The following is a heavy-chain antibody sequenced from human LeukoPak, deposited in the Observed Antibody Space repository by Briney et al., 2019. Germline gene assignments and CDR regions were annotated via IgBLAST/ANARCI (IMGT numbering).Heavy chain of an antibody. J-gene: IGHJ4*02. Sequence: GRSLRLSCAASGFTFDDYAMHWVRQAPGKGLEWVSGISWNSGSIGYADSVKGRFTISRDNAKNTLYLQMNSLRVEDTAVYFCVRALTGTDDFWGQGTLVTVSS. D-gene: IGHD1-20*01. CDR1: GFTFDDYA. CDR3: VRALTGTDDF. V-gene: IGHV3-9*01. CDR2: ISWNSGSI.